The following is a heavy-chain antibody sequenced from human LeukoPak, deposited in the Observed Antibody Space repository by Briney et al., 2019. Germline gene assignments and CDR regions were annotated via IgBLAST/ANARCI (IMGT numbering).Heavy chain of an antibody. Sequence: GGSLRLSCAASGFTFSSYWMSWVRQAPGKGLEWVANMMHDGSEKYYVDSVKGRFTISRDNAKNSLYLQMNSLRAEDTAVYYCASTYFNYYYYYYMDVWGKGTTVTVSS. CDR1: GFTFSSYW. J-gene: IGHJ6*03. CDR3: ASTYFNYYYYYYMDV. D-gene: IGHD2/OR15-2a*01. CDR2: MMHDGSEK. V-gene: IGHV3-7*01.